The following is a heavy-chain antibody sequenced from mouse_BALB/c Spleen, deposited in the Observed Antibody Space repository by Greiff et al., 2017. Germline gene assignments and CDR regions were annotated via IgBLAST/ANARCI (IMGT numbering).Heavy chain of an antibody. D-gene: IGHD1-1*01. J-gene: IGHJ3*01. CDR2: IYPGSGNT. CDR3: ASGNYGTY. V-gene: IGHV1-77*01. Sequence: VQLQQSGAELARPGASVKLSCKASGYTFTDYYINWVKQRTGQGLEWIGEIYPGSGNTYYNEKFKGKATLTADKSSSTAYMQLSSLTSEDSAVYFCASGNYGTYWGQGTLVTVSA. CDR1: GYTFTDYY.